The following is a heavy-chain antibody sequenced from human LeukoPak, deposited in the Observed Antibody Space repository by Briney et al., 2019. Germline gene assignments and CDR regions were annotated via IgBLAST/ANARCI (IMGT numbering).Heavy chain of an antibody. Sequence: PSETLSLTCTVSGGSISSSSYYWGWIRQPPGKGLEWIGSIYHSGSAYYNPSLKSRVTISVDTSKNQFSLKLSSVTAADTAVYYCARGGPLGKHFFDYWGQGTLVTVSS. CDR2: IYHSGSA. CDR3: ARGGPLGKHFFDY. CDR1: GGSISSSSYY. V-gene: IGHV4-39*07. J-gene: IGHJ4*02.